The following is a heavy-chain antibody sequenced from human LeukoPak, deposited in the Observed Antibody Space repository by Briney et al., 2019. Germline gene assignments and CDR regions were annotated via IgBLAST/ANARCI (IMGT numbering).Heavy chain of an antibody. D-gene: IGHD1-26*01. V-gene: IGHV1-8*01. Sequence: ASVKVSCKASGYTFSDYDLDWVRQATGQGLEWMGWINPSSGSTGYAEKFQGRVTMTRDTSTSTVYMELSSLRSEDTAVYYCARSGSYNDAFDIWGQGTMVTVSS. CDR3: ARSGSYNDAFDI. CDR1: GYTFSDYD. CDR2: INPSSGST. J-gene: IGHJ3*02.